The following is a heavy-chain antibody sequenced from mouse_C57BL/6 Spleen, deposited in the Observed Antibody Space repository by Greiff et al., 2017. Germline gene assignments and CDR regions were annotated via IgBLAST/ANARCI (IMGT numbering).Heavy chain of an antibody. CDR3: AATIVTTTF. Sequence: VQLQQPGAELVMPGASVKLSCKASGYTFTSYWMHWVKQRPGQGLEWIGEIDPSDSYTNYNQKFKGKSTLTVDKSSSTAYMQLSSLTSEDSAVYYCAATIVTTTFWGQGTTLTVSS. D-gene: IGHD2-12*01. CDR1: GYTFTSYW. CDR2: IDPSDSYT. J-gene: IGHJ2*01. V-gene: IGHV1-69*01.